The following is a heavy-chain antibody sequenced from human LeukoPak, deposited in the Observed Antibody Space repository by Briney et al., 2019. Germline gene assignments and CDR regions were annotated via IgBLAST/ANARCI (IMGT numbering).Heavy chain of an antibody. CDR2: IYYSGST. D-gene: IGHD3-10*01. V-gene: IGHV4-59*01. CDR3: ASSMVRGVKKDYYYYYMDV. Sequence: SETLSLTCTVSGGSISSYYWSWIRQPPGKGLEWIGYIYYSGSTNYNPSLKSRVTISVDTSKNQSSLKLSSVTAADTAVYYCASSMVRGVKKDYYYYYMDVWGKGTTVTVSS. CDR1: GGSISSYY. J-gene: IGHJ6*03.